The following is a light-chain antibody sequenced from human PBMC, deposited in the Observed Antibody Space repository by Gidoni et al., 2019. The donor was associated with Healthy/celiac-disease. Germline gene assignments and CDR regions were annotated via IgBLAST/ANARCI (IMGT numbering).Light chain of an antibody. V-gene: IGKV3-11*01. CDR3: QQRSNWPPIT. CDR2: DAS. J-gene: IGKJ5*01. Sequence: DIFFTQSPATLSLSPGERATLSCRASQSVSSYLAWYQQKPGQAPRLLIYDASNRATGIPARFSGSGSGTDFTLTISSLEPEDFAVYYCQQRSNWPPITFGQXTRLEIK. CDR1: QSVSSY.